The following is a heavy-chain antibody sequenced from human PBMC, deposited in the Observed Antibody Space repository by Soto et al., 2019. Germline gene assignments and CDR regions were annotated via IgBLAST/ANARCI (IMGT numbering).Heavy chain of an antibody. V-gene: IGHV1-69*11. CDR2: IVPSLDTT. CDR3: LRWTQPRGTSHSYALAV. CDR1: GGTFSSSG. Sequence: QVQLVQSGTEVKKPGSSVKVSCKASGGTFSSSGFSWVRQAPGQGLEWMGMIVPSLDTTKSAQKFQARVMITADEFLSTAYMALSSPRPAGTSVYYCLRWTQPRGTSHSYALAVWCQGTRVSVPS. D-gene: IGHD5-18*01. J-gene: IGHJ6*02.